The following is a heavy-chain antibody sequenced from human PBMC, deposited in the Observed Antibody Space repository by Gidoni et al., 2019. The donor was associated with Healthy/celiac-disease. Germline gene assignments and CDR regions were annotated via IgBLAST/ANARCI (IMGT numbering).Heavy chain of an antibody. Sequence: QVQLQQWGAGLLTPSETLSLTCAVYGVSLRGYYWSWIRQPPGKRLEWFGEINHSGRTNYNPSLKSRVTISVDTSKNQFTLKLSSVTAADTAVYYCAIVGLGRTSYYYYDGMDVLGQGTTVTGSS. J-gene: IGHJ6*02. CDR3: AIVGLGRTSYYYYDGMDV. D-gene: IGHD2-8*01. CDR1: GVSLRGYY. CDR2: INHSGRT. V-gene: IGHV4-34*01.